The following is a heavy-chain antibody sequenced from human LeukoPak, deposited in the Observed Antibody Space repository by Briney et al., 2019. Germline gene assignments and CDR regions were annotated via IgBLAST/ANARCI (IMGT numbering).Heavy chain of an antibody. Sequence: PGGSLRLSCAASGFTFSSYEMNWVRQAPGKGLEGISYINGGGTTIYYADSVQGRFTFSRDNAKNSLYLQMDSLRADDTAVYYCARDIQRWAFDIWGQGTMVTVSS. V-gene: IGHV3-48*03. D-gene: IGHD5-18*01. CDR2: INGGGTTI. CDR1: GFTFSSYE. CDR3: ARDIQRWAFDI. J-gene: IGHJ3*02.